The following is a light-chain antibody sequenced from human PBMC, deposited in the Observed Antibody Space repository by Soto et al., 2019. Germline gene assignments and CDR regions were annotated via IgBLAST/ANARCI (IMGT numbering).Light chain of an antibody. CDR1: QGISSY. J-gene: IGKJ5*01. CDR2: AAS. V-gene: IGKV1-8*01. Sequence: AIRMTQSSSSLSASTGDRVTITCRASQGISSYLAWYQQKPGKAPKLLIYAASTLQSGVPSRFSGSGSGTDFTLTISCLQSEDFATDFCQQYYSYSRCTFGQGTRLEIK. CDR3: QQYYSYSRCT.